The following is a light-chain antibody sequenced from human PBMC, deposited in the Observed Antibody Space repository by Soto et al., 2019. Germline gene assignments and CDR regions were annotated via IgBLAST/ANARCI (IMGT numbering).Light chain of an antibody. Sequence: QSVLTQSPSASASLGASVKLTCTLSSGHSNYAIAWHQQQPEKGPRYLMKLNSDGSHSKGDGIPDRFSGSSSGAERYLTISSLQSEDEADYYCQTWGTGIWVFGGGTKLTAL. CDR1: SGHSNYA. CDR3: QTWGTGIWV. V-gene: IGLV4-69*01. CDR2: LNSDGSH. J-gene: IGLJ3*02.